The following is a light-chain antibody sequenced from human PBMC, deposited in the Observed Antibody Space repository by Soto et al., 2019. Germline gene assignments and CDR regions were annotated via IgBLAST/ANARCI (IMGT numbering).Light chain of an antibody. CDR1: QSISSSY. Sequence: EIVLTQSPGTLSLSPGERATLSCRASQSISSSYLAWYQQKPGQAPRLLVYGASSRATGIPDRFSGSGSGTDFTLTIRRLEPGDFAVYFCQQYGCSRFTFGPWTKGDIK. CDR2: GAS. J-gene: IGKJ3*01. V-gene: IGKV3-20*01. CDR3: QQYGCSRFT.